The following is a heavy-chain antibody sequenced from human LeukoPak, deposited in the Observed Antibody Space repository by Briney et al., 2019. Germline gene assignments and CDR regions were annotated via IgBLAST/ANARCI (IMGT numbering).Heavy chain of an antibody. CDR1: GYTFTCYY. V-gene: IGHV1-2*06. D-gene: IGHD2-15*01. CDR2: INPNTGGT. J-gene: IGHJ4*02. CDR3: ARAQGGAATNY. Sequence: ASVKVSCKASGYTFTCYYMHWVRQAPGQGLELMGRINPNTGGTNYSPKFHGRVTMTRDTSISTAYMELSRLRSDDTAVYYCARAQGGAATNYWGQGTLVTVSS.